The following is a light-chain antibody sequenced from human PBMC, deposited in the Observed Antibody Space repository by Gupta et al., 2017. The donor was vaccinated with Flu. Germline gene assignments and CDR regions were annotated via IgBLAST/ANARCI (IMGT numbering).Light chain of an antibody. Sequence: QSALTQPASVSGSPGQSITISCTGTSSDVGSYNLVSWYQQHPGKAPKLMIYEVSKRPAVVSNCFSGSKSGNTASLTISGLQAEDEADYYCCSYAGSSTLMFGGGTKLTVL. CDR3: CSYAGSSTLM. J-gene: IGLJ3*02. V-gene: IGLV2-23*02. CDR1: SSDVGSYNL. CDR2: EVS.